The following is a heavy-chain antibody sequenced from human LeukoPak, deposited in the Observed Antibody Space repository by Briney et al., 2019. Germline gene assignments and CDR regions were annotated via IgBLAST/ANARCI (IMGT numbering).Heavy chain of an antibody. CDR1: GYSFTSYW. Sequence: GESLKISCKGSGYSFTSYWIGWVRQMPGKGLEWMGIIYPGDSDTGYSPSFQGQVTISADKSISTAYLQWSSLKASDTAMYYCARDIGYCSSTSCPEGGYWGQGTLVTVSS. D-gene: IGHD2-2*01. V-gene: IGHV5-51*01. J-gene: IGHJ4*02. CDR3: ARDIGYCSSTSCPEGGY. CDR2: IYPGDSDT.